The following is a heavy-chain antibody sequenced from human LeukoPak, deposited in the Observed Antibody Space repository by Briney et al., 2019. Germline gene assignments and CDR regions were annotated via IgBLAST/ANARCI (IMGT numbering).Heavy chain of an antibody. Sequence: HPGGSLRLSCAASGFTFSSYWMSWVRQAPGKGLEWVANIKQDGSEKYYVDSVKGRFTISRDNAKNSLYLQMNSLRAEDTAVYYCAIIPDYGDYGDWGQGTLVTVSS. V-gene: IGHV3-7*01. J-gene: IGHJ4*02. CDR1: GFTFSSYW. D-gene: IGHD4-17*01. CDR3: AIIPDYGDYGD. CDR2: IKQDGSEK.